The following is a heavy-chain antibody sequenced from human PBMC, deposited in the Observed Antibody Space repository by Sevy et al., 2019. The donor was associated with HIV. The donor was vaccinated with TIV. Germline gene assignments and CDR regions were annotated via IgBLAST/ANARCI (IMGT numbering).Heavy chain of an antibody. V-gene: IGHV4-34*01. CDR3: ARHCSGTSCSHAFDI. J-gene: IGHJ3*02. Sequence: SETLSLTCAVYGGSFSGYYWSWIRQPPGKGLEWIGEINHSGSTNYNPSLKSRVTISLDTSKNQFSLKLSSVTAADTAVYDCARHCSGTSCSHAFDIWGQGTMVTVSS. CDR2: INHSGST. CDR1: GGSFSGYY. D-gene: IGHD2-2*01.